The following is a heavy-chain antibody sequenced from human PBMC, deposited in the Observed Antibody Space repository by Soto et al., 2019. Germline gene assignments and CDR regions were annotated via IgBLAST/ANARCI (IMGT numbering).Heavy chain of an antibody. J-gene: IGHJ4*02. CDR3: ARDRYSSGWYDLDY. CDR2: IWYDGSNK. D-gene: IGHD6-19*01. CDR1: GFTFSSYG. V-gene: IGHV3-33*01. Sequence: QVQLVESGGGVVQPGRSLRLSCAASGFTFSSYGMHWVRQAPGKGLEWVAVIWYDGSNKYYADSVKGRFTISRDKSKNTLYLQMTSLRVEDTAVYYCARDRYSSGWYDLDYWGQGTLVTVSS.